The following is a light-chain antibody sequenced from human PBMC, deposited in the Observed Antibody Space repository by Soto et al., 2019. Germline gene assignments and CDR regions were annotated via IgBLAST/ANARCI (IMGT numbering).Light chain of an antibody. CDR2: GAS. Sequence: EIVLTQSPATLSLSPGERATLFCRASQSVSSYLAWYQQKPGQAPRLLIYGASSRATGIPDRFSGSGSGTDFTLAIRRLEPEDFAVYYCHQFGYSPRTFGQGTKVDI. CDR1: QSVSSY. J-gene: IGKJ1*01. V-gene: IGKV3-20*01. CDR3: HQFGYSPRT.